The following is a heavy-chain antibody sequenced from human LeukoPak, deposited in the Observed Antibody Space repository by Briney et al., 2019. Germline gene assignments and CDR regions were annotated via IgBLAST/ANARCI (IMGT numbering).Heavy chain of an antibody. V-gene: IGHV3-48*02. J-gene: IGHJ3*02. CDR2: SGSSNTI. Sequence: PGGSLRLSCAASGFTFSSYSMNWVRQAPGKGLEWVSYSGSSNTIYYADSVKGRFTISRDNAKNSLYLRMNSLRDEDTAVYYCARGDAFHIWGQGTMVTVSS. CDR3: ARGDAFHI. CDR1: GFTFSSYS.